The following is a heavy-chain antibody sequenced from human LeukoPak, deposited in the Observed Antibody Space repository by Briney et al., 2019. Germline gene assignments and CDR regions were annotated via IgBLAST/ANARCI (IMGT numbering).Heavy chain of an antibody. J-gene: IGHJ4*02. D-gene: IGHD5-18*01. CDR3: AKDILGYGYPPLLGPIDY. V-gene: IGHV3-9*01. CDR2: IRWNSGSI. Sequence: GRSLRLSCAASGFTFDDYAMHWVRQAPGKGLEWVSGIRWNSGSIGYADSVKGRFTISRDNAKNSLYLQMNSLRAEDTALYYCAKDILGYGYPPLLGPIDYWGQGTLVTVSS. CDR1: GFTFDDYA.